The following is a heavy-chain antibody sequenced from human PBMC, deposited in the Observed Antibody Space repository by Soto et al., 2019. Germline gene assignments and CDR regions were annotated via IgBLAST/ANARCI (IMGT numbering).Heavy chain of an antibody. CDR2: IWYDGSNK. Sequence: GGSLRLSCAASGFTFSSYGMHWVRQAPGKGLEWVAVIWYDGSNKYYADSVKGRLTISRDNSKNTLYLQMNSLGAEDTAVYYCARTAVSVGEYYFDYWGQGTLVTVSS. V-gene: IGHV3-33*01. CDR3: ARTAVSVGEYYFDY. CDR1: GFTFSSYG. D-gene: IGHD3-10*01. J-gene: IGHJ4*02.